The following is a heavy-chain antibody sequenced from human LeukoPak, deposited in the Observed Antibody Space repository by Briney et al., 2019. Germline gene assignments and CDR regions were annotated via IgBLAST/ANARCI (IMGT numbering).Heavy chain of an antibody. J-gene: IGHJ4*02. CDR3: ARGDYGGNSGRLGY. Sequence: ASVKVSCKASGYTFTGYYMHWVRQAPGQGLEWMGWINPNSGGTNYAQKFQGRVTMTTDTSTSTAYMELRSLRSDDTAVYYCARGDYGGNSGRLGYWGQGTLVTVSS. V-gene: IGHV1-2*02. CDR1: GYTFTGYY. D-gene: IGHD4-23*01. CDR2: INPNSGGT.